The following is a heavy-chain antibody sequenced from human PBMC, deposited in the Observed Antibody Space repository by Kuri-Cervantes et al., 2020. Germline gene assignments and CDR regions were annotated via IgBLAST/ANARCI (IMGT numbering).Heavy chain of an antibody. Sequence: GSLRLSCTVSGGSISSSSYYWGWIRQPPGKGLEWIGSIYYSGSTYYNPSLKSRVTISVDTSKNQFSLKLSSVTAADTAVYYCARDNAAALDYWGQGTLVT. CDR2: IYYSGST. CDR3: ARDNAAALDY. J-gene: IGHJ4*02. CDR1: GGSISSSSYY. D-gene: IGHD6-13*01. V-gene: IGHV4-39*02.